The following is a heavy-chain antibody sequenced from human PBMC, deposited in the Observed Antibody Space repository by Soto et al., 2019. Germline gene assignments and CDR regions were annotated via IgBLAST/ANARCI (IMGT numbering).Heavy chain of an antibody. CDR3: AREAYIVATGFDY. Sequence: GGSLRLSCAASGFTFSSYSMNWVRQAPGKGLEWVSSISSSSSYIYYADSVKGRFTISRDNAKNSLYLQMNSLRAEDTAVYYCAREAYIVATGFDYWGQGTLVTVSS. CDR2: ISSSSSYI. D-gene: IGHD5-12*01. CDR1: GFTFSSYS. V-gene: IGHV3-21*01. J-gene: IGHJ4*02.